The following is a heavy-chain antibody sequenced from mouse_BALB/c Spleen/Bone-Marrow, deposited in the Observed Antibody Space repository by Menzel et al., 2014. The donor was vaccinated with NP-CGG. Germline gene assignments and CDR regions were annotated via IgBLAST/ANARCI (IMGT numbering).Heavy chain of an antibody. CDR2: ISNGGGST. CDR3: ARHPIYYYGSSWGNYAMDY. V-gene: IGHV5-12-2*01. D-gene: IGHD1-1*01. Sequence: EVMLVESGGGLVQPGGSLKLSCAASGFTFSSYIMSWVRQTPEKRPEWVAYISNGGGSTHYPDTVKGRFTISRDNAKNTLYLQMSSLKSEDTAMYYCARHPIYYYGSSWGNYAMDYWGQGTSVTVSS. J-gene: IGHJ4*01. CDR1: GFTFSSYI.